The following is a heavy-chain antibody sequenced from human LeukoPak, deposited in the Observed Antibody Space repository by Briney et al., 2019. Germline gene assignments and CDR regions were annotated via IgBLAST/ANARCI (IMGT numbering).Heavy chain of an antibody. CDR3: AREEGDYGGNWVDY. J-gene: IGHJ4*02. CDR2: IYYSGST. D-gene: IGHD4-23*01. V-gene: IGHV4-59*12. Sequence: SETLSLTCTVSGGSISSYYWSWIRQPPGKGLEWIGYIYYSGSTNYNPSLKSRVTISVDTSKNQFSLKLSSVTAADTAVYYCAREEGDYGGNWVDYWGQGTLVTVSS. CDR1: GGSISSYY.